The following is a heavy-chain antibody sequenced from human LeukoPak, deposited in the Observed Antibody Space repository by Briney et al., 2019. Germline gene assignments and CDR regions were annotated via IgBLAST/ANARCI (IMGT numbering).Heavy chain of an antibody. CDR2: IYTSGST. V-gene: IGHV4-61*02. Sequence: SQTLSLTCTVSGGSISSGSYYWSWIRQPAGKGLEWIGRIYTSGSTNYNPSLKSRVTMSVDTSKNQFSLKLSSVTAADTAVYYCARDSVHYSSSPTFDPWGQGTLVTVSS. CDR3: ARDSVHYSSSPTFDP. J-gene: IGHJ5*02. CDR1: GGSISSGSYY. D-gene: IGHD6-6*01.